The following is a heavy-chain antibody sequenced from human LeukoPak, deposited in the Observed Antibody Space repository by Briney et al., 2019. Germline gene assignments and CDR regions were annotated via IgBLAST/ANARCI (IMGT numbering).Heavy chain of an antibody. Sequence: ASVKVSCKASGYTFTGYYMHWVRQAPGQGLEWMGWINPNSGGTNYAQKFQGRVTMTRDTSISTAYMELSKLRSDDTAVYYCARDLGDGYKTLSGYWGQGTLVTVSS. V-gene: IGHV1-2*02. CDR2: INPNSGGT. CDR3: ARDLGDGYKTLSGY. J-gene: IGHJ4*02. CDR1: GYTFTGYY. D-gene: IGHD5-24*01.